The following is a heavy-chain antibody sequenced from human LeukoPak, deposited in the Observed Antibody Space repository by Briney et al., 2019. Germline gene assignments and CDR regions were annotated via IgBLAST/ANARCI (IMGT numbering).Heavy chain of an antibody. Sequence: GGSLRLSCAASGFKFRDYYMSWIPKAPGKGLEWISYITMSGSVIQYSSSVKGRFTTSRDNARNSLYLQMNSLRADDTAVYYCARGGWSRGWFDPWGQGTLVTVSS. CDR1: GFKFRDYY. CDR2: ITMSGSVI. D-gene: IGHD6-19*01. CDR3: ARGGWSRGWFDP. J-gene: IGHJ5*02. V-gene: IGHV3-11*01.